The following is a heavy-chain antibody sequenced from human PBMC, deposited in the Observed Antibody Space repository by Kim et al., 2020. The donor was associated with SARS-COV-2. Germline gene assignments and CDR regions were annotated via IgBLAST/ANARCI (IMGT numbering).Heavy chain of an antibody. Sequence: SETLSLTCTVSGGSISSSSYYWGWIRQPPGKGLEWIGSIYYSGSTYYNPSLKSRVTISVDTSKNQFSLKLSSVTAADTAVYYCARGYSYVPRGVFDPWGQGTLVTVSS. CDR3: ARGYSYVPRGVFDP. J-gene: IGHJ5*02. CDR1: GGSISSSSYY. D-gene: IGHD5-18*01. V-gene: IGHV4-39*01. CDR2: IYYSGST.